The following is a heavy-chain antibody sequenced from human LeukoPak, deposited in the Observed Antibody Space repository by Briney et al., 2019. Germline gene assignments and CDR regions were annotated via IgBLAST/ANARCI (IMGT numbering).Heavy chain of an antibody. CDR3: AAEGQWSLVHYFNS. J-gene: IGHJ4*02. CDR2: FDPEDAEI. CDR1: GNTLTDLS. D-gene: IGHD2-15*01. V-gene: IGHV1-24*01. Sequence: VASVTVSCTVSGNTLTDLSIHWVRQAPGKGLDWMGGFDPEDAEIIYAEKFQDRVTMSEDPSTDTAYLELSSLRSEDTAVYYCAAEGQWSLVHYFNSWGQGALVTVSS.